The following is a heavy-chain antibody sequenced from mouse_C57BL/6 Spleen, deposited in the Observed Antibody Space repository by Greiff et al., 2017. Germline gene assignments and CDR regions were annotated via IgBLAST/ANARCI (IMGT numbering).Heavy chain of an antibody. Sequence: LQESGAELARPGASVKLSCKASGYTFTSYGISWVKQRTGQGLEWIGEIYPRSGNTYYNEKFKGKATLTADKSSSTAYMELRSLTSEDSAVYFCARNYGSSPYAMDYWGQGTSVTVSS. V-gene: IGHV1-81*01. CDR3: ARNYGSSPYAMDY. CDR1: GYTFTSYG. D-gene: IGHD1-1*01. J-gene: IGHJ4*01. CDR2: IYPRSGNT.